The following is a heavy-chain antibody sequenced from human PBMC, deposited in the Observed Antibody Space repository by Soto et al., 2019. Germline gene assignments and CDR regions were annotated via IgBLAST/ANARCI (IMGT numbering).Heavy chain of an antibody. Sequence: QVQLVESGGGVVQPGRSLRLSCAASGFTFSSYGMHWVRQAPGKGLEWVAVISYDGSNKYYADSVKGRFTISRDNAKITMYMQMTRLRAEDTVVYYCAKEAPYYYDSSGYYYATANHYFDYWGQGTLVTVSS. J-gene: IGHJ4*02. CDR2: ISYDGSNK. D-gene: IGHD3-22*01. CDR1: GFTFSSYG. CDR3: AKEAPYYYDSSGYYYATANHYFDY. V-gene: IGHV3-30*18.